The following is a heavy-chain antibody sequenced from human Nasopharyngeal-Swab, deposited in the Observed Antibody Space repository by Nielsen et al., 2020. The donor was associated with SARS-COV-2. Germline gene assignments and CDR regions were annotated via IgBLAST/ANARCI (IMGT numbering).Heavy chain of an antibody. CDR2: ITYDGSSK. CDR3: ARGPRPKRHLDY. CDR1: GFTFRSYG. J-gene: IGHJ4*02. V-gene: IGHV3-30*03. D-gene: IGHD1-1*01. Sequence: GESLKISCAASGFTFRSYGMHWVRQAPGEGLEWVAAITYDGSSKYYADSMKGRFTISRDNSKNALYLQMNSLRAEDTAVYYCARGPRPKRHLDYWGQGTLVTVSS.